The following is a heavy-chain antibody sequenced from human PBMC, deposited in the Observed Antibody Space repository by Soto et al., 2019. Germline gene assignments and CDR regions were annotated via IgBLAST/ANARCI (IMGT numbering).Heavy chain of an antibody. D-gene: IGHD2-15*01. J-gene: IGHJ6*02. V-gene: IGHV3-11*05. CDR2: ISSSSSYT. CDR3: ARDRDCSGGSCQYYAMDV. Sequence: GGSLRLCCAASGFTFSDYYMSWIRQAPGKGLEWVSYISSSSSYTNYADSVKGRFTISRDNAKNSLYLQMNSLRAEDTAVYYCARDRDCSGGSCQYYAMDVWGQGTTVTVSS. CDR1: GFTFSDYY.